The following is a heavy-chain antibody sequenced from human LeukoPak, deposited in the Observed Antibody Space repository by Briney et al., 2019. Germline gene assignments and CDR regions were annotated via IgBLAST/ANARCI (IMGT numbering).Heavy chain of an antibody. CDR2: ISVRSNYI. J-gene: IGHJ4*02. D-gene: IGHD3-22*01. V-gene: IGHV3-21*01. CDR1: GFTFSSYS. CDR3: VRLRRNSDRSGYYYYYDY. Sequence: GGSLRLSCAASGFTFSSYSINWVRQAPGKGLEWVSFISVRSNYIYYADSVRGRFSISRDDARDSLYLEMNSLRDEDSAVYYCVRLRRNSDRSGYYYYYDYWGQGTLVTVSS.